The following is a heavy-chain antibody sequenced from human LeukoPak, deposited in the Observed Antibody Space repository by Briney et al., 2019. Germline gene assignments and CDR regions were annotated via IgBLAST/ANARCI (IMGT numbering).Heavy chain of an antibody. Sequence: PSQTLSLTCTVSGDSISNGSYYWSWIRQPAGKGLEWIGRIYPTGSTNYNPSLKSRVTISVNKSKNQFSLKLSSVTAADTAVYYCATANPQYSSGWYGYFDYWGQGTLVTVSS. CDR1: GDSISNGSYY. V-gene: IGHV4-61*02. J-gene: IGHJ4*02. D-gene: IGHD6-19*01. CDR3: ATANPQYSSGWYGYFDY. CDR2: IYPTGST.